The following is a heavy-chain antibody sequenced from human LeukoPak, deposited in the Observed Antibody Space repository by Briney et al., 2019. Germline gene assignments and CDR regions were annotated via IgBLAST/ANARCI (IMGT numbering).Heavy chain of an antibody. CDR3: ARSLPNYYDSSGSHAFDI. J-gene: IGHJ3*02. Sequence: GGSLRLSCAVSGFTFSNAWMSWVRQAPGKGLEWVSYISSSSSTIYYADSVKGRFTISRDNAKNSLYLQMNSLRAEDTAVYYCARSLPNYYDSSGSHAFDIWGQGTMVTVSS. V-gene: IGHV3-48*01. D-gene: IGHD3-22*01. CDR2: ISSSSSTI. CDR1: GFTFSNAW.